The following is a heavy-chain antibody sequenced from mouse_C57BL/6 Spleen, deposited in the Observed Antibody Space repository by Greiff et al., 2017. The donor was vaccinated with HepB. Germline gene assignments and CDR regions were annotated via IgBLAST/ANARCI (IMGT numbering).Heavy chain of an antibody. CDR3: ARGGSSSNYYAMDY. D-gene: IGHD1-1*01. Sequence: EVQWVESGGDLVKPGGSLKLSCAASGFTFSSYGMSWVRQTPDKRLEWVATISSGGSYTYYPDSVKGRFTISRDNAKNTLYLQMSSLKSEDTAMYYCARGGSSSNYYAMDYWGQGTSVTVSS. V-gene: IGHV5-6*01. J-gene: IGHJ4*01. CDR2: ISSGGSYT. CDR1: GFTFSSYG.